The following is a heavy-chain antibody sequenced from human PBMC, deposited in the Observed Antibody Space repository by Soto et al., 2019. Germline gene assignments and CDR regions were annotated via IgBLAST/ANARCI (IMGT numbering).Heavy chain of an antibody. CDR1: GFTFSNHC. Sequence: HPXGSLRLYCAASGFTFSNHCMTWVRQAPGKGLEWVASVNQDGSEKYSVDSAKGRFTISRDNAKNSLYLQMNSLRVKDTALYYCARSSPLSRSYLESWGQGAVVTVSS. J-gene: IGHJ4*02. V-gene: IGHV3-7*03. CDR3: ARSSPLSRSYLES. CDR2: VNQDGSEK.